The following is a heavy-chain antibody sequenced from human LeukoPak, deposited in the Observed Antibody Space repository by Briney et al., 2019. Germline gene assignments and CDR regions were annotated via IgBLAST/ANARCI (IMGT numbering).Heavy chain of an antibody. CDR1: GFTFSSYA. CDR2: ISGNGGST. CDR3: ANSFCSGSSCHGGFDY. D-gene: IGHD2-2*01. V-gene: IGHV3-23*01. J-gene: IGHJ4*02. Sequence: GGSLRLSCAASGFTFSSYAMSWVRQAPGKGLEWVSIISGNGGSTNYADSVKGRFTISRDNSKNTLYLQMNSLRAEDAAVYYCANSFCSGSSCHGGFDYWGQGTLVTVSS.